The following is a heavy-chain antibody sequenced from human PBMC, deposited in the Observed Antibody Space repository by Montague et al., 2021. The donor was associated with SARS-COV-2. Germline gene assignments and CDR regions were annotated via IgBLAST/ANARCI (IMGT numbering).Heavy chain of an antibody. CDR1: GGSISGYC. Sequence: SETLSLTCTVSGGSISGYCWSWIRQPPGKGLEWIGYIYYSGSTNYNPSLKSRVTISVDTSKNQFSLKLSSVTAADTAAYYCARGAGRGSGYGKYYYSYYGMDVWGQGTTVTVSS. J-gene: IGHJ6*02. CDR3: ARGAGRGSGYGKYYYSYYGMDV. D-gene: IGHD5-12*01. CDR2: IYYSGST. V-gene: IGHV4-59*01.